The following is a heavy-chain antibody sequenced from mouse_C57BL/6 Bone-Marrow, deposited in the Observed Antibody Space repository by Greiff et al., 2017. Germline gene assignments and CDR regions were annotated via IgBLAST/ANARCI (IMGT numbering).Heavy chain of an antibody. CDR1: GFTFSSYG. Sequence: EVQVVESGGDLVKPGGSLKLSCAASGFTFSSYGMSWVRQTPDKRLEWVATISSGGSYTYYPDSVKGRFTISRDNAKNTLYLQMSSLKSEDTAMYYCARRRGDFDYWGQGTTLTVSS. CDR3: ARRRGDFDY. CDR2: ISSGGSYT. J-gene: IGHJ2*01. V-gene: IGHV5-6*01.